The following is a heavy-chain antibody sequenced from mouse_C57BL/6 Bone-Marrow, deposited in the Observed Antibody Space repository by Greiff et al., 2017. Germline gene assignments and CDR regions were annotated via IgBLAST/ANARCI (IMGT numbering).Heavy chain of an antibody. CDR1: GFNIKDDY. J-gene: IGHJ1*03. D-gene: IGHD2-12*01. Sequence: VQLQQSGAELVRPGASVKLSCTASGFNIKDDYMHWVKQRPEQGLEWIGWIDPENGDTEYASKFQGKATITADTSSNTAYLQLSSLTSEDTAAYYCTAYSFYWYFDVWGTGTTVTVSS. CDR2: IDPENGDT. V-gene: IGHV14-4*01. CDR3: TAYSFYWYFDV.